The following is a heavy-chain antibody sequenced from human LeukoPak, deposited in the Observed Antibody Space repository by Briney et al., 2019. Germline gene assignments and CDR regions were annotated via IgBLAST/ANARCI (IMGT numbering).Heavy chain of an antibody. Sequence: SSETVSLTCAVYGGSFSGYDWSWIRQPPGKGLEWIGEINHSESTNYNPSLKSRVTISVDTSKNQFSLKLSSVTAADTAVYYCARFYGSKGSIAAAGTGMDYWGQGTLVTVSS. CDR3: ARFYGSKGSIAAAGTGMDY. D-gene: IGHD6-13*01. CDR1: GGSFSGYD. J-gene: IGHJ4*02. CDR2: INHSEST. V-gene: IGHV4-34*01.